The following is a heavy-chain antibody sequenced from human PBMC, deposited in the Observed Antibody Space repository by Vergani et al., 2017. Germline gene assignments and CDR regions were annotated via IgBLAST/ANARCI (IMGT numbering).Heavy chain of an antibody. CDR1: GFSLSNARMG. Sequence: QVTLKESGPVLVKPTETLTLTCTVSGFSLSNARMGVSWIRQPPGKALEWLAHIFSNDEKSYSTSLKSRLTISKDTSKGQVVLTMTNIDPVDTATYYCARIQDNWNYYWFDPWGQGTLVTVSS. CDR2: IFSNDEK. D-gene: IGHD1-7*01. V-gene: IGHV2-26*01. J-gene: IGHJ5*02. CDR3: ARIQDNWNYYWFDP.